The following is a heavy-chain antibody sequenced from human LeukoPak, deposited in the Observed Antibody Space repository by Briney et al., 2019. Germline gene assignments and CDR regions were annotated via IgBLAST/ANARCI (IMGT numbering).Heavy chain of an antibody. CDR2: GFYIGRT. V-gene: IGHV4-59*08. CDR1: GASVRSHY. CDR3: ARQGGRGYSYNWFDP. D-gene: IGHD5-18*01. Sequence: SETLSLTCTVSGASVRSHYWSWIRQPPGKGLEWIGYGFYIGRTNYNPSLKSRVAISVDTSNNQFSLKLRSVTAADTAVYYCARQGGRGYSYNWFDPWGQGTLVIVSS. J-gene: IGHJ5*02.